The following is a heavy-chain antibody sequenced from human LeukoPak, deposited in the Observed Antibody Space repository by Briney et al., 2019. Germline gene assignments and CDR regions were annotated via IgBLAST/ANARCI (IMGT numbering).Heavy chain of an antibody. D-gene: IGHD2-15*01. CDR1: GFTFSGSA. CDR3: ARDVGSDY. J-gene: IGHJ4*02. CDR2: IYSGGST. Sequence: PGGSLRLSCAASGFTFSGSAMHWVRQAPGKGLEWVSVIYSGGSTYYADSVKGRFTISRDNSKNTLYLQMNSLRAEDTAVYYCARDVGSDYWGQGTLVTVSS. V-gene: IGHV3-53*01.